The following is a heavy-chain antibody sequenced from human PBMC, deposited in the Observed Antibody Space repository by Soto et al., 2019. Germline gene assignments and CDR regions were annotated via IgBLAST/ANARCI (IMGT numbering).Heavy chain of an antibody. Sequence: QVQLAQSANEVKKPGASVRVSCKAAGYTFIRYGIAWVRQAPGQGLEWMGWISPYNDYTGYAQKFQGRVSMTADTATRTVYMNLRGLKSDDTAVYYCARGGYYYNSGGKLSHYGLDVWGQGTSVSVSS. CDR3: ARGGYYYNSGGKLSHYGLDV. V-gene: IGHV1-18*01. CDR1: GYTFIRYG. J-gene: IGHJ6*02. CDR2: ISPYNDYT. D-gene: IGHD3-10*01.